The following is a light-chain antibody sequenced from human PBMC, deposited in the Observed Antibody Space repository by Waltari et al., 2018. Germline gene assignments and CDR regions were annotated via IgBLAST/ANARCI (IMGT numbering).Light chain of an antibody. J-gene: IGKJ2*01. CDR1: QSISNK. V-gene: IGKV3-15*01. Sequence: EIVMTQSPATLSVSPGERAILPCRASQSISNKLAWYQQKPGQAPILLIYDASTRATGIPATFSGSGSGTEFTLTISSLQSEDFVVYYCQQYNSWPYTFGQGTKLEIK. CDR2: DAS. CDR3: QQYNSWPYT.